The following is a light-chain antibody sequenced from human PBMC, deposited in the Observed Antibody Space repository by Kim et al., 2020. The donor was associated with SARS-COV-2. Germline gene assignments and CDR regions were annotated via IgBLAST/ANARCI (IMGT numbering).Light chain of an antibody. V-gene: IGKV1-5*03. J-gene: IGKJ2*01. CDR1: QSISTW. Sequence: SASVGDRVTINCRASQSISTWVAWYQQKPGKAPNLLIYKASSLESGVQSRFSGSGSGTEFTLTISSLQPEDFATYYCQQYNSYSYNFGQGTKLEI. CDR2: KAS. CDR3: QQYNSYSYN.